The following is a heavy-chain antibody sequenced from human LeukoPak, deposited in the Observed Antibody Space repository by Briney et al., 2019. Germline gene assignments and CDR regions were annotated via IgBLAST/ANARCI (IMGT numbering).Heavy chain of an antibody. CDR1: GGSISSGDYY. Sequence: PSETLSLTCTVSGGSISSGDYYWSWIRQPPGKGLEWIGYIYYSGSTYYNPSLESRVTISVDTSKNQFSLKLSSVTAADTAVYYCARAYGDYESGYDAFDIWGQGTMVTVSS. D-gene: IGHD4-17*01. J-gene: IGHJ3*02. V-gene: IGHV4-30-4*01. CDR3: ARAYGDYESGYDAFDI. CDR2: IYYSGST.